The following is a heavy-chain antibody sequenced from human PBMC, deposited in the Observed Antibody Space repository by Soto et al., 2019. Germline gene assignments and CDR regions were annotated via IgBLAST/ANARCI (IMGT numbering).Heavy chain of an antibody. CDR1: GGTFSNYA. CDR3: ARVQAVPGIYNSYGLDV. V-gene: IGHV1-69*12. J-gene: IGHJ6*02. CDR2: IVPIFGTV. D-gene: IGHD6-19*01. Sequence: QDQLVQSGAEVRKPGSSVKVSCKASGGTFSNYAISWVRQAPGEGLEWMGGIVPIFGTVNYAQKFQGRVTILADESTTTAYMELSSLVSEDTAGYYCARVQAVPGIYNSYGLDVWGQGTTVTVS.